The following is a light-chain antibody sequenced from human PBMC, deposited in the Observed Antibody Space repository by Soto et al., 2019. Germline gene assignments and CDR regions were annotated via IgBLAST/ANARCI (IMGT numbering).Light chain of an antibody. Sequence: EIVLTQSPGTLSLSPGERVTLSCRASQSVSSSFLAWYQQKPGQAPRLLIYGASSRATGIPDRFSGSGSGTDFTLTISRLEPEDFAVYYCHQYGSSPATFSQGTKVDIK. CDR2: GAS. J-gene: IGKJ1*01. V-gene: IGKV3-20*01. CDR1: QSVSSSF. CDR3: HQYGSSPAT.